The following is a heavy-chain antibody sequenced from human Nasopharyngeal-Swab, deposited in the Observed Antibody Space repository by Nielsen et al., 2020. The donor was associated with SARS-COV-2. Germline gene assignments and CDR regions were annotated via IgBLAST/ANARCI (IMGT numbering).Heavy chain of an antibody. Sequence: GGSLRLSCAASGFTFSSYSMNWVRQAPGKGLEWVSYISSSGSTIYYADSVKGRLTISRDNAKNSLYLQMNSLSDEDTALYYCARDLADSRGWYKRYYCIDVWGQGTMVTVSS. V-gene: IGHV3-48*02. CDR1: GFTFSSYS. CDR3: ARDLADSRGWYKRYYCIDV. D-gene: IGHD6-19*01. J-gene: IGHJ6*02. CDR2: ISSSGSTI.